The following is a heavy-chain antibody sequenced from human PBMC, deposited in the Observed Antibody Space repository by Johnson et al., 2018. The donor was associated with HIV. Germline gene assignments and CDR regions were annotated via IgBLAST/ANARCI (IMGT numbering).Heavy chain of an antibody. Sequence: QVQLVESGGGVVQPGRSLRLSCAPSGFTFSSYAMHWVRQAPGKGLECVAVISYDGSNKYYADSVRGRFTISRDNSKNTLYLQMNSLRTEDTTIYYCARVGQQGSAFDIWGRGTMVTVSS. J-gene: IGHJ3*02. CDR2: ISYDGSNK. D-gene: IGHD6-13*01. CDR3: ARVGQQGSAFDI. V-gene: IGHV3-30*04. CDR1: GFTFSSYA.